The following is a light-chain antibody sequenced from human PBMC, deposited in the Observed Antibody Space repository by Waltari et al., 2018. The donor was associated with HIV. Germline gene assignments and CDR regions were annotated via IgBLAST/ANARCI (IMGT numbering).Light chain of an antibody. V-gene: IGLV2-8*01. J-gene: IGLJ3*02. CDR1: SSDVGAYNY. CDR2: EVN. Sequence: QSALTQPPSASGSPGQSVTISCTGTSSDVGAYNYVSWYQQYPGKAPKLMIFEVNKRPSGFPDRFSGSKSDNTASLTVSGLQAEDEADYYCSSYAGSDNFRWVFGGGTKLTVL. CDR3: SSYAGSDNFRWV.